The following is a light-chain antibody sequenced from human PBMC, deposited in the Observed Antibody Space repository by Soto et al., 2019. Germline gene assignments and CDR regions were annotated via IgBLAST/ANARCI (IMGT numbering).Light chain of an antibody. CDR2: DVS. V-gene: IGLV2-14*01. CDR1: SSDVGGYNY. CDR3: SSYTSSSTLLYV. J-gene: IGLJ1*01. Sequence: QSVLTQPASVSGSPGRSITISCTGTSSDVGGYNYVSWYQQHPGKAPKLMIYDVSNRPSGVSNRFSGSKSGNTASLTISGLQAEDEADYYCSSYTSSSTLLYVFGTGTNLTVL.